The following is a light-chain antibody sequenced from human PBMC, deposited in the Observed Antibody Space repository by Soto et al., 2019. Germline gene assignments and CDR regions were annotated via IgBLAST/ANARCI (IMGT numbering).Light chain of an antibody. V-gene: IGKV3-11*01. CDR2: DSS. J-gene: IGKJ5*01. CDR1: QSMSRS. CDR3: QPRSPWPTIT. Sequence: EIVLKQSPAILSVSPGERATLXXRASQSMSRSLAWDQQKPGQAPRLXXYDSSNRATGIPARFSGSGSGTDLTLTITSLEPEAFAVYYCQPRSPWPTITFGPGTRLEIK.